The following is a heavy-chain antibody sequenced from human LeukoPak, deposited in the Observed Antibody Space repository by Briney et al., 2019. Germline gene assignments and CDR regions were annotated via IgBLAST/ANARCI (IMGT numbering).Heavy chain of an antibody. D-gene: IGHD6-19*01. J-gene: IGHJ4*02. Sequence: ASVKVSCKASGYTFTGYYMHWVRQAPGQGLEWMGWINPNSGGTNYAQKFQGRVTMTRDTSISTAYMGLSRLRSDDTAVYYCARESVGSGWHFDYWGQGTLVTVSS. CDR2: INPNSGGT. CDR1: GYTFTGYY. V-gene: IGHV1-2*02. CDR3: ARESVGSGWHFDY.